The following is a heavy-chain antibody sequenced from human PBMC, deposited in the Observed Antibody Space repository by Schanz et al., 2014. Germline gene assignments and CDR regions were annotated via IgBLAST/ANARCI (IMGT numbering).Heavy chain of an antibody. CDR1: GFTFSDYY. Sequence: QVQLVESRGGLVKPGGSLRLSCTASGFTFSDYYMTWIRQAPGKGLEWVSYVSSNNIYTKYADSVRGRFTISRDNSKNTLYLQMNSLRADDTAVYYCVVALAGNAFDIWGQGTMVTVSS. J-gene: IGHJ3*02. CDR3: VVALAGNAFDI. CDR2: VSSNNIYT. D-gene: IGHD1-1*01. V-gene: IGHV3-11*06.